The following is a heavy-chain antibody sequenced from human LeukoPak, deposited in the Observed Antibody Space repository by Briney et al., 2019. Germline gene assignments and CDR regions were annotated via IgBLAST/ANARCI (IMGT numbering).Heavy chain of an antibody. J-gene: IGHJ4*02. V-gene: IGHV3-48*01. CDR2: ISSSSSTI. Sequence: GGSLRLSCAASGFTFSSYSMNWVRQAPGKGLEWVSYISSSSSTIYYADSVKGRFTISRDNAKNSLYLQMNSLRAEDTAVYYCASRLELGEMDYWGQGTLVTVSS. D-gene: IGHD1-7*01. CDR1: GFTFSSYS. CDR3: ASRLELGEMDY.